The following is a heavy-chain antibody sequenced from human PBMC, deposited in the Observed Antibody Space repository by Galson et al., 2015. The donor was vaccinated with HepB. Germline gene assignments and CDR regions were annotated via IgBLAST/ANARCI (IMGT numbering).Heavy chain of an antibody. V-gene: IGHV1-2*06. CDR3: ARAHCTNGVCYTLNY. Sequence: SVKVSCKASGYTFTGYYMHWVRQAPGQGLEWMGRINPNSGGTNYAQKFQGRVTMTRDTSISTAYMELSRLRSDDTAVYYCARAHCTNGVCYTLNYWGQGTLVTVSS. CDR2: INPNSGGT. D-gene: IGHD2-8*01. J-gene: IGHJ4*02. CDR1: GYTFTGYY.